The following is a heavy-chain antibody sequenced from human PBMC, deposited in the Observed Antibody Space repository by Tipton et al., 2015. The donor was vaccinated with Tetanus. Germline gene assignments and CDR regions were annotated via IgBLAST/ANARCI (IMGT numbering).Heavy chain of an antibody. D-gene: IGHD1-26*01. J-gene: IGHJ4*02. CDR1: GGSIISGGYY. Sequence: TLSLTCTVSGGSIISGGYYWSWIRQHPGKGLEWIGDIYYSGSTYYNPSLKSRVTISVDTSKNQFSLKLNSVTAADTAVYYCARDQARGARGWNYCDYWGQGTLVTVSS. CDR3: ARDQARGARGWNYCDY. CDR2: IYYSGST. V-gene: IGHV4-31*03.